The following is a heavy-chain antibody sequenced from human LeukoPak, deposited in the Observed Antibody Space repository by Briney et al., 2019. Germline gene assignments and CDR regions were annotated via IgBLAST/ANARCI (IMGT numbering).Heavy chain of an antibody. D-gene: IGHD6-19*01. J-gene: IGHJ4*02. Sequence: SCKVSGYTLTELSMHRVRQAPGKGLQWVAFIQYDGNNKYYADSVRGRFTISRDSSKNTLYLQMNSLRGEDTAVYYCAKGSSGLFDYWGQGTLVTVSS. CDR3: AKGSSGLFDY. CDR1: GYTLTELS. CDR2: IQYDGNNK. V-gene: IGHV3-30*02.